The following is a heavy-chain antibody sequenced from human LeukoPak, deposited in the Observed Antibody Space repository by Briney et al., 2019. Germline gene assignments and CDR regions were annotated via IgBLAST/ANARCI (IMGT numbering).Heavy chain of an antibody. V-gene: IGHV4-38-2*01. J-gene: IGHJ6*03. D-gene: IGHD2-8*01. CDR1: GYSISSGYC. CDR2: IYHSGST. Sequence: SETLSLTCAVSGYSISSGYCWGWLRQPPGKGLEWIGSIYHSGSTYYNPSLKSRVTISVDTSKNQFPLKLSSVTAADTAVYYCARTTSNGYYYYMDVWGKGTTVTVSS. CDR3: ARTTSNGYYYYMDV.